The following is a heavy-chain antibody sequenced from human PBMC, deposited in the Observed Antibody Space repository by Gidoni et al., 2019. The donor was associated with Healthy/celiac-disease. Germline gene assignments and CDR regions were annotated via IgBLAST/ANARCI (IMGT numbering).Heavy chain of an antibody. J-gene: IGHJ4*02. Sequence: QVQLVESGGGVVQPGRSLRLSCAASGFTSSSYAMHWVRQAPGKGLEWVAVISYDGSNKYYADSVKGRFTISRDNSKNTLYLQMNSLRAEDTAVYYCARGEDCSGGSCYGPFDYWGQGTLVTVSS. V-gene: IGHV3-30-3*01. CDR3: ARGEDCSGGSCYGPFDY. CDR1: GFTSSSYA. CDR2: ISYDGSNK. D-gene: IGHD2-15*01.